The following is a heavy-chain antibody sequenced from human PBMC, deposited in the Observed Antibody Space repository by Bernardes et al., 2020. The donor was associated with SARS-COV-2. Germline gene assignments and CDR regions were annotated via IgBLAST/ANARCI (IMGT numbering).Heavy chain of an antibody. CDR1: GYTFITYG. J-gene: IGHJ4*02. D-gene: IGHD1-26*01. CDR3: ARDEGEVLPLYYFNS. V-gene: IGHV1-18*01. CDR2: ISPYSGNT. Sequence: ASVKVSCEASGYTFITYGISWVRQAPGQGLEWMGWISPYSGNTNYAKKFQDRVTMTTDTSTRTVYMELRSLRSDDTAVYFCARDEGEVLPLYYFNSWGQGTLVTVSS.